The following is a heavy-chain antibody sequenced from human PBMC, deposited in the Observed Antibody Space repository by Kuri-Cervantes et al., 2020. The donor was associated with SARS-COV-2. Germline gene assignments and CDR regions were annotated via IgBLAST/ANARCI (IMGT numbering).Heavy chain of an antibody. CDR2: IIPIFGTA. CDR1: GGTFSSYT. V-gene: IGHV1-69*06. CDR3: ARVLWELPGAFDY. D-gene: IGHD1-26*01. J-gene: IGHJ4*02. Sequence: SVKVSCKASGGTFSSYTISWVRQAPGQGLEWMGGIIPIFGTANYAQKFQGRVTITADKSTSTAYMELSSLRSDDTAVYYCARVLWELPGAFDYWGQGTLVTVSS.